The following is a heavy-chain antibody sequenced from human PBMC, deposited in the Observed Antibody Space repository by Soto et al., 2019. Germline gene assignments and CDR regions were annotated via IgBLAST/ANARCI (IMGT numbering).Heavy chain of an antibody. CDR2: ISGSGGST. Sequence: EVQVLESGGGLVQPGGSLRLSCAASGFTFRNYAMNWVRQAPGKGLEWVSAISGSGGSTSYADSVKGRFTITRDNSKNTLYLQMSSLRAEDSAVYYCAKADTTMMIGRFFDCWGQGTLVTVSS. CDR3: AKADTTMMIGRFFDC. J-gene: IGHJ4*02. D-gene: IGHD5-18*01. V-gene: IGHV3-23*01. CDR1: GFTFRNYA.